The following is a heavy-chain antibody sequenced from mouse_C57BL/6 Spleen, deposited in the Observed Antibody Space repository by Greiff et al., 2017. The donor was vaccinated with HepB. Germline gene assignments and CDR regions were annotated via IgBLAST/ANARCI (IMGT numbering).Heavy chain of an antibody. Sequence: EVHLVESGGGLVKPGGSLKLSCAASGFTFSDYRMHWVRQAPEKGLEWVAYISSGSSTIYYADTVKGRFTISRDNAKNTPFLQMTSLRSEDTAMYYCALYGRTAYWGQGTLVTVSA. CDR1: GFTFSDYR. CDR3: ALYGRTAY. V-gene: IGHV5-17*01. J-gene: IGHJ3*01. D-gene: IGHD1-1*01. CDR2: ISSGSSTI.